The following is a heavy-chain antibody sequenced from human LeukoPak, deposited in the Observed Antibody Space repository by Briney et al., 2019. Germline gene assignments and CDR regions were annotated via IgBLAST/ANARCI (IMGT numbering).Heavy chain of an antibody. CDR1: GFTVSSNY. D-gene: IGHD6-19*01. CDR3: ARGGTPGYSSGRIDY. CDR2: IYSAGNT. V-gene: IGHV3-53*04. J-gene: IGHJ4*02. Sequence: GGSLRLSCVASGFTVSSNYMSWVRQAPGKGLEWVSVIYSAGNTYYADSVKGRFTISRHNSKNTLYLQMNSLRVEDTAVYYCARGGTPGYSSGRIDYWGQGALVTVSS.